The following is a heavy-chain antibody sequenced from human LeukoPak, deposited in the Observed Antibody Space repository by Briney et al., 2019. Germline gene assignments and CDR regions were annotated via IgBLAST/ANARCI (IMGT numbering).Heavy chain of an antibody. CDR3: KKKTAYDIFDY. CDR2: IYYSGST. CDR1: GGSISSGGYY. D-gene: IGHD3-9*01. J-gene: IGHJ4*02. Sequence: SETLSLTCTVPGGSISSGGYYWSWIRQHPGKGLEWIGYIYYSGSTYYNPSLKSRVTISVDTSKNQFSLKLSSVTAADTAVYFCKKKTAYDIFDYWGQGTLVTVSS. V-gene: IGHV4-31*03.